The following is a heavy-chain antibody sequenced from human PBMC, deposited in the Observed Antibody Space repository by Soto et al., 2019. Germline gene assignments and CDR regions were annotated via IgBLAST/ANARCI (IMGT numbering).Heavy chain of an antibody. V-gene: IGHV1-18*01. CDR2: SSVYNGNT. CDR3: ARGLPGNHYYGMDV. CDR1: GYIFTSYG. Sequence: ASVKVSCKASGYIFTSYGISWVRQAPGQGLEWMGWSSVYNGNTNYAQKLQGRVTMTTDTSTSTVYMELRSLRSDDTAVYYCARGLPGNHYYGMDVWGQGTTVTVSS. D-gene: IGHD2-2*01. J-gene: IGHJ6*02.